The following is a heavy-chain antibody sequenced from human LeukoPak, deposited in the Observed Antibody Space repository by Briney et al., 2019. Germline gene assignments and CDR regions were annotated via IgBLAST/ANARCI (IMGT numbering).Heavy chain of an antibody. CDR3: ASHRTTMVRGDAKNPEFDY. V-gene: IGHV4-39*07. CDR1: GGSISSSSYY. D-gene: IGHD3-10*01. CDR2: IYYSGST. J-gene: IGHJ4*02. Sequence: EASETLSLTCTVSGGSISSSSYYWGWIRQPPGKGLEWIGSIYYSGSTYYNPSLKSRVTISVDTSKNQFSLKLSSVTAADTAVYYCASHRTTMVRGDAKNPEFDYWDQGTLVTVSS.